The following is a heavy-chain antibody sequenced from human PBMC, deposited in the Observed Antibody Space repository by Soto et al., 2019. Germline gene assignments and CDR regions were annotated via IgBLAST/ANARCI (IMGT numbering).Heavy chain of an antibody. CDR3: ASHHCSSTSCYNWFDP. CDR1: GGSISSYY. CDR2: IYYSGST. V-gene: IGHV4-59*08. D-gene: IGHD2-2*01. J-gene: IGHJ5*02. Sequence: SETLSLTCTVFGGSISSYYCSWIRQPPGKGLEWIGYIYYSGSTNYNPSLKSRVTISVDTSKNQFSLKLSSVTAADTAVYYCASHHCSSTSCYNWFDPWGQGTLVTVSS.